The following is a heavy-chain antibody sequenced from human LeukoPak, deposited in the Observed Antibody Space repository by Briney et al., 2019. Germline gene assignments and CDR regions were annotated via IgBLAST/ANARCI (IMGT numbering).Heavy chain of an antibody. Sequence: SETLSLTCTVSGGSLSSGSYYWSWIRQPAGKGLEWIGRIYISGSTNYNPSLNSRVTISADTSKNQFSLKLSSVTAADTAVYYCARATQYSGNFRGPEYFQYWGQGTLVTVSS. D-gene: IGHD1-26*01. CDR2: IYISGST. CDR3: ARATQYSGNFRGPEYFQY. CDR1: GGSLSSGSYY. V-gene: IGHV4-61*02. J-gene: IGHJ1*01.